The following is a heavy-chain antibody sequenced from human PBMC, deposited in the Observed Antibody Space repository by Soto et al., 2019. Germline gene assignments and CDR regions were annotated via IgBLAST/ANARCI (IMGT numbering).Heavy chain of an antibody. J-gene: IGHJ4*02. D-gene: IGHD6-13*01. CDR1: GGSFSGYY. CDR2: INHSGST. V-gene: IGHV4-34*01. CDR3: ARPGYSSSYYFDY. Sequence: SETLSLTCAVYGGSFSGYYWSWIRQPPGKGLEWIGEINHSGSTNYNPSLKSRVTISVDTSKNQFSLKLSSVTAADTAVYYCARPGYSSSYYFDYWGQGTLVTVSS.